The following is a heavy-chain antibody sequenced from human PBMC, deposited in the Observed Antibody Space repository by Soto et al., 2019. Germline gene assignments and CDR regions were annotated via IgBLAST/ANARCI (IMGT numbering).Heavy chain of an antibody. CDR3: AHRRGGGTYSSGGGIDY. J-gene: IGHJ4*02. V-gene: IGHV2-5*02. CDR1: GFSLSTSGVG. D-gene: IGHD6-19*01. Sequence: SGPTLVNPTQTLTLTCTFSGFSLSTSGVGVGWIRQPPGKALEWLALIYWDDDKRYSPSLKSRLTITKDTSKNQVVLTMTNMDPVDTATYYCAHRRGGGTYSSGGGIDYWGQGTLVTVSS. CDR2: IYWDDDK.